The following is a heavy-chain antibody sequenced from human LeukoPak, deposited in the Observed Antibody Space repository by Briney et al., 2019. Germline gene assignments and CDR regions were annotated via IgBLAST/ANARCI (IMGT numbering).Heavy chain of an antibody. CDR2: IIPILGIA. Sequence: SVKVSCKASGGTFSSYAISWVRQAPGQGLEWMGRIIPILGIANYAQKFQGRVTITADKSTSTAYMELSSVTAADTAVYYCARVSRGRQQLVLYFDYWGQGTLVTVSS. CDR1: GGTFSSYA. CDR3: ARVSRGRQQLVLYFDY. V-gene: IGHV1-69*04. J-gene: IGHJ4*02. D-gene: IGHD6-13*01.